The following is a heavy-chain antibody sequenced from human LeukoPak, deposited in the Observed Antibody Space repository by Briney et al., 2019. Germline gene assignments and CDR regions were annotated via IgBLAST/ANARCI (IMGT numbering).Heavy chain of an antibody. J-gene: IGHJ4*02. D-gene: IGHD3-9*01. CDR3: ARDPGPPYYDILTGYYNAQNYFDY. CDR2: ISYDGSNK. Sequence: GGSLRLSCAASGFTFSSYAMHWVRQAPGKGLEWVAVISYDGSNKYYADSEKGRFTISRDNSKNTLYLQMNSLRAEDTAVYYCARDPGPPYYDILTGYYNAQNYFDYWGQGTLVTVSS. V-gene: IGHV3-30-3*01. CDR1: GFTFSSYA.